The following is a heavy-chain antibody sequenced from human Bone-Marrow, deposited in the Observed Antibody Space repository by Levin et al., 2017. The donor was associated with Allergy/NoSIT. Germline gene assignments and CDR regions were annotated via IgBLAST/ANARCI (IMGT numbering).Heavy chain of an antibody. CDR2: IYTTGST. CDR1: GGSISSGRYY. V-gene: IGHV4-61*02. Sequence: SETLSLTCSVSGGSISSGRYYFTWVRQSAGKGLEWIGRIYTTGSTNYNPSLESRVTIPRDPFKKEVYLTLSAVTAAETAVYYCARDRLASLYYYSMDVWGRGTTVIVSS. CDR3: ARDRLASLYYYSMDV. J-gene: IGHJ6*03.